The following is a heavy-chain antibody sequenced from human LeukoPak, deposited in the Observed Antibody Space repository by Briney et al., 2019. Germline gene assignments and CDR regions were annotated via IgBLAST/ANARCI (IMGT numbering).Heavy chain of an antibody. CDR1: GGSFSGYY. CDR3: ARGVADSSGYYIKFDY. CDR2: INHSGST. Sequence: SETLSLTCAVYGGSFSGYYWSWIRQLPGKGLEWIGEINHSGSTNYNPSLKSRVTISVDTSKNQFSLKLSSVTAADTAVYYCARGVADSSGYYIKFDYWGQGTLVTVSS. J-gene: IGHJ4*02. D-gene: IGHD3-22*01. V-gene: IGHV4-34*01.